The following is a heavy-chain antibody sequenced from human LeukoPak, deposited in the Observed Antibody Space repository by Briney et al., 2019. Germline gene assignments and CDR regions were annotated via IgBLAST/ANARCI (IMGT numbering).Heavy chain of an antibody. D-gene: IGHD3-22*01. J-gene: IGHJ4*02. CDR1: GFTLSSYT. V-gene: IGHV3-21*01. CDR2: ISSRSTYI. CDR3: ARDQNDSSGYSGGLDY. Sequence: GGSLRLSCAASGFTLSSYTMNWVRQAPGKGLEWVSSISSRSTYIYYADSVKGRFTISRDNAKNSLYLQMNSLRAEDTAVYYCARDQNDSSGYSGGLDYWGQGTLVTVSS.